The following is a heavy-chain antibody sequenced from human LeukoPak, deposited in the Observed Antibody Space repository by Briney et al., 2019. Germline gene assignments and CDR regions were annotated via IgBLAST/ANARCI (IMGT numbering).Heavy chain of an antibody. CDR3: AREPDTAMAYFDY. D-gene: IGHD5-18*01. CDR1: GYTFTGYY. Sequence: ASVKVSCKASGYTFTGYYIHWVRQAPGQRLEWMGWINPDSGGTSSAQKFQGRVTMTRDTSISTAYMELSRLRSDDTAVYYCAREPDTAMAYFDYWGQGTLVTVSS. V-gene: IGHV1-2*02. J-gene: IGHJ4*02. CDR2: INPDSGGT.